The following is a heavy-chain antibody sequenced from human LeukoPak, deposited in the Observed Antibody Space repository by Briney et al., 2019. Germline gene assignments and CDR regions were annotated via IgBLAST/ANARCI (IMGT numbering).Heavy chain of an antibody. J-gene: IGHJ3*02. CDR2: ISSSGSTI. CDR3: AREDVTCAFDI. V-gene: IGHV3-11*04. D-gene: IGHD3-16*01. Sequence: GGSLRLSCAASGFTFSDYYMGWIRQAPGKGLEWVSYISSSGSTIYYADSVKGRFTISRDNAKNSLYLQMNSLRAEDTAVYYCAREDVTCAFDIRGQGTMVTVSS. CDR1: GFTFSDYY.